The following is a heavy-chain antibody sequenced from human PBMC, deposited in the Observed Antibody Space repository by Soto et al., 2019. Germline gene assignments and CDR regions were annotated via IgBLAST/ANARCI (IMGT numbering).Heavy chain of an antibody. V-gene: IGHV3-66*01. CDR2: IYSGGST. D-gene: IGHD5-18*01. J-gene: IGHJ4*02. CDR3: ARGLRSYGYFDY. CDR1: GFTVSSNY. Sequence: EVQLVESGGGLVQPGGSLRLSCAASGFTVSSNYMSWVRQAPGKGLEWVSVIYSGGSTYYADSVKGRFTISRDNSKNTLDLQMNRLRPVDTAVYYCARGLRSYGYFDYWGQGTLVTVSS.